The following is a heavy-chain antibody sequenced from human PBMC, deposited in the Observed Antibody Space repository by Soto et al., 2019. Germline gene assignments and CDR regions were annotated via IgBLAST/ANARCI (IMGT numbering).Heavy chain of an antibody. CDR3: ARRQVGAGFYYYYGMDV. J-gene: IGHJ6*02. CDR2: IYPGDSDT. D-gene: IGHD1-26*01. CDR1: GNSFTSYW. V-gene: IGHV5-51*01. Sequence: ESRKISCQGSGNSFTSYWIGWVRQMPGKGLEWMGIIYPGDSDTRYSPSFQGQVTISADKSITTAYLQWSSLKASDTAMYYCARRQVGAGFYYYYGMDVWGQGTTVPVSS.